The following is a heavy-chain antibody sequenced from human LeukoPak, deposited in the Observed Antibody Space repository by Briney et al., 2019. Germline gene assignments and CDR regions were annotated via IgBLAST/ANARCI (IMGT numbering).Heavy chain of an antibody. CDR2: VYDSGST. CDR3: ATTYYYDSGGFLNPWFDP. J-gene: IGHJ5*02. V-gene: IGHV4-59*08. Sequence: PSETLSLTCTVSGGSISSYYWSWIRQPPGTGLEWIGYVYDSGSTNYNPSLKSRVTISVDTSKNQFSLKLSSVTAADTALYYCATTYYYDSGGFLNPWFDPWGQGTLVTVSS. CDR1: GGSISSYY. D-gene: IGHD3-22*01.